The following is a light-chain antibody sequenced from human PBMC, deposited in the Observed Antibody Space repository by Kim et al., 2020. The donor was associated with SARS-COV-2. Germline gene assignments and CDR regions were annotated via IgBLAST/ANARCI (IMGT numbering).Light chain of an antibody. V-gene: IGLV3-1*01. CDR3: QAWDSSTARYV. J-gene: IGLJ1*01. CDR2: QDS. CDR1: KLGSKY. Sequence: PGQTASITCSGDKLGSKYACWYQQKPGQSPVLVIYQDSKRPSGIPERFSGSNSGNTATLTISGTQAMDEADYYCQAWDSSTARYVFGTGTKVTVL.